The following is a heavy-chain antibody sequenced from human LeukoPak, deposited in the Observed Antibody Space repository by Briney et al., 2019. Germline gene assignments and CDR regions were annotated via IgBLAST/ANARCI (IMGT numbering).Heavy chain of an antibody. J-gene: IGHJ4*02. Sequence: ASVKVSCKASGYTFTTYGITWVRQAPGQGLGWMGWISAYNGNTNYAQKLQGRVTMTTDTSTSTAYMELRSLKSDDTAVYYCARAVVDGYKELGYWGQGTLVTVSS. CDR3: ARAVVDGYKELGY. CDR2: ISAYNGNT. CDR1: GYTFTTYG. V-gene: IGHV1-18*01. D-gene: IGHD5-24*01.